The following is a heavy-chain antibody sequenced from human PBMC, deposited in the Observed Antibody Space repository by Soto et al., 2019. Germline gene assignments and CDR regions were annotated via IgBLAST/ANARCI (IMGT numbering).Heavy chain of an antibody. CDR1: GGTFSSYA. D-gene: IGHD3-22*01. J-gene: IGHJ4*02. V-gene: IGHV1-69*13. CDR2: IIPIFGTA. CDR3: ARGPNYYDSSGYYPAPFDY. Sequence: GASVKVSCKASGGTFSSYAISCVRQAPGQVLEWMGGIIPIFGTANYAQKFQGRVTITADESTSTAYMELSSLRSEDTAVYYCARGPNYYDSSGYYPAPFDYWGQGTLVTAPQ.